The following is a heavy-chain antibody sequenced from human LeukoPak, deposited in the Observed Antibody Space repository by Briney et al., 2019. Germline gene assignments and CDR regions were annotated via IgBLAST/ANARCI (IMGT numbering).Heavy chain of an antibody. D-gene: IGHD6-25*01. Sequence: GGSLRLSCAASGFTFSSYSMNWVRQAPGKGLGWVSSISSSSSYIYYADSVKGRFTISRDNAKNSLYLQMNSLRAEDTAVYYCARDLPRSKDGIAAAFVYYYYGMDVWGQGTTVTVSS. V-gene: IGHV3-21*01. J-gene: IGHJ6*02. CDR2: ISSSSSYI. CDR1: GFTFSSYS. CDR3: ARDLPRSKDGIAAAFVYYYYGMDV.